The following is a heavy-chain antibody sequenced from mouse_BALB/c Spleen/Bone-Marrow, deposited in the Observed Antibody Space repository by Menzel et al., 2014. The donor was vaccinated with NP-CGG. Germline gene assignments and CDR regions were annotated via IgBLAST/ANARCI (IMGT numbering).Heavy chain of an antibody. CDR1: GYNLTSYW. J-gene: IGHJ4*01. Sequence: QLKLQQSGAERVTPGTPVTPSCKASGYNLTSYWVNWGKLRTGQGLESIGDLYPVSASTNYNEKFRSKATLTVDTSSXTAYMQLSNLASDVSALYYCASGVYYSMDDWGQGTSVTVAS. CDR3: ASGVYYSMDD. CDR2: LYPVSAST. V-gene: IGHV1-55*01.